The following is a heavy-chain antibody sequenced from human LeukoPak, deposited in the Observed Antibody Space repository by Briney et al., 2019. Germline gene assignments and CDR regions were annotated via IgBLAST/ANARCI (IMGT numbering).Heavy chain of an antibody. V-gene: IGHV4-59*01. CDR1: GGSISSYY. CDR2: IYYSGST. CDR3: ARFGYDFWSGYRSSYYYYYMDV. Sequence: PSETLSLTCTVSGGSISSYYWSWIRQPPGKGLEWIGYIYYSGSTNYNPSLKSRVTISVDTSKNQFSLKLSSVTAADTAVYYCARFGYDFWSGYRSSYYYYYMDVWGKGTTVTVSS. D-gene: IGHD3-3*01. J-gene: IGHJ6*03.